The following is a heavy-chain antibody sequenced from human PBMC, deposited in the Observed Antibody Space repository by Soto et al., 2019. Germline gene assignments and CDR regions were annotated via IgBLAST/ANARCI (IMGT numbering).Heavy chain of an antibody. D-gene: IGHD6-6*01. CDR1: GFSLSTSGVG. J-gene: IGHJ4*02. CDR2: IYWNDDK. CDR3: AHSPNPYSSSYYFDY. Sequence: SGPTLVKPTQTLTLTCTFSGFSLSTSGVGVGWIRQPPGKALEWLALIYWNDDKRYSPSLKSRLTITKDTSKNQVVLKMTNMDPVDTATYYCAHSPNPYSSSYYFDYWGQGTLVTVSS. V-gene: IGHV2-5*01.